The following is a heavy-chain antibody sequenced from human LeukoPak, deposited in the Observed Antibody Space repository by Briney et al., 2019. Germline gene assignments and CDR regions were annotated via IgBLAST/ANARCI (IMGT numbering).Heavy chain of an antibody. J-gene: IGHJ4*02. V-gene: IGHV3-74*01. CDR2: INTDGSST. CDR1: GFTFSTYW. D-gene: IGHD1-26*01. Sequence: GGSLRLSCAASGFTFSTYWMHWVRQAPGKGPVWVSRINTDGSSTTYADSVKGRFTISRDNAKNTLYLHMNSLRPEDTAVYYCATAQVGAPTDFWGQGTRVTVSS. CDR3: ATAQVGAPTDF.